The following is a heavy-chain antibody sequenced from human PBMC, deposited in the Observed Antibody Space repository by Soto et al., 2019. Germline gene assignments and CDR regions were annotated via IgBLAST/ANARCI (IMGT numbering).Heavy chain of an antibody. D-gene: IGHD3-9*01. V-gene: IGHV3-64D*06. CDR3: VKVSTFYDILTGYYSTNFFDP. CDR2: ISSDEYIT. J-gene: IGHJ5*02. Sequence: GGSLRLSCSASGFTFSEYSMHWGRQAPGKGLQYVSTISSDEYITYYADSVKGRFTISRDNSKNTLYLQMNSLRPEVTAVYYCVKVSTFYDILTGYYSTNFFDPWGQGTLVTVSS. CDR1: GFTFSEYS.